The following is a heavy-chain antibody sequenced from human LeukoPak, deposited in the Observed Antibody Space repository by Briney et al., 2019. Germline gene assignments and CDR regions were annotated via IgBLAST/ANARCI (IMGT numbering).Heavy chain of an antibody. V-gene: IGHV3-30-3*01. CDR3: ARITVVGERHYYYGMDV. D-gene: IGHD1-26*01. Sequence: GRSLRLSCAASGFTFSSYAMHWVRQAPGKGLEWVAVISYDGSNKYYADSVKGRFTISRDNPKNTLYLQMNSLRAEDTAVYYCARITVVGERHYYYGMDVWGQGTTVTVSS. CDR1: GFTFSSYA. CDR2: ISYDGSNK. J-gene: IGHJ6*02.